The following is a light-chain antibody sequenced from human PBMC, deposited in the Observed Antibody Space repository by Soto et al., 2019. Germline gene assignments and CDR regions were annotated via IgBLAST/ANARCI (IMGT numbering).Light chain of an antibody. CDR3: QHYNSYSEA. CDR2: KAS. V-gene: IGKV1-5*03. Sequence: IQLTQSPYFLSPAIGESGTITCRASQSISSWLAWYQQKPGKAPKLLIYKASTLKSGVPSRFSGSGSGTEFTLTISSLQPDDFATYYCQHYNSYSEAFGQGTKVDIK. CDR1: QSISSW. J-gene: IGKJ1*01.